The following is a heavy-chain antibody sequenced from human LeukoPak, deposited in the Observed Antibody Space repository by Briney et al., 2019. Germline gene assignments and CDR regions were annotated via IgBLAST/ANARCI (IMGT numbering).Heavy chain of an antibody. CDR3: ASRGANTTRYFDY. CDR2: IIPIFGTA. D-gene: IGHD1-14*01. V-gene: IGHV1-69*13. Sequence: SVKVSCKASGGTFSSYAISWVRQAPGQGLEWMGGIIPIFGTANYAQKFQGRVTITADESTSTAYMELSSLRSEDTAVYYCASRGANTTRYFDYWGQGTLVTASS. CDR1: GGTFSSYA. J-gene: IGHJ4*02.